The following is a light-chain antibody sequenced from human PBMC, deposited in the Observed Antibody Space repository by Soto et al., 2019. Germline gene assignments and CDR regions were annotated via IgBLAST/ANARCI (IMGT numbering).Light chain of an antibody. CDR2: DAS. Sequence: DIQMTQYHSTLSASVGDRFTITCRASQNVFTWLAWYQHRPGKAPKLLISDASILESGVPSRFSGSGSGTEFTLTITSLQSDDFATYYCQEYNSHSFGGGTKVDIK. J-gene: IGKJ4*01. CDR3: QEYNSHS. V-gene: IGKV1-5*01. CDR1: QNVFTW.